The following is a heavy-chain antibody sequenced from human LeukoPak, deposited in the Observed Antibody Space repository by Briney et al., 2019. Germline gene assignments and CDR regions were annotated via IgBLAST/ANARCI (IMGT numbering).Heavy chain of an antibody. D-gene: IGHD6-13*01. CDR3: ARRTEQQLVQGRWFDP. Sequence: SETLSLTCTVSGGSISSGGYYWSWIRQPPGKGLEWIGYIYYSASTNYNPSLKSRVTISVDTSKNQFSLKLSSVTAADTAVYYCARRTEQQLVQGRWFDPWGQGTLVTVSS. CDR2: IYYSAST. J-gene: IGHJ5*02. V-gene: IGHV4-61*08. CDR1: GGSISSGGYY.